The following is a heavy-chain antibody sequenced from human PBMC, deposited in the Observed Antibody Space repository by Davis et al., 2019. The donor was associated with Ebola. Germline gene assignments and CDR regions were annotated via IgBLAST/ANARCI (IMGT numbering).Heavy chain of an antibody. CDR2: IYSGGST. Sequence: GESLKLSCAASGFTFSSYAMSWLRQAPGTGLEWVSVIYSGGSTYYADSVKGRFTISRDNSKNTLYLQMNSLRAEDTAVYYCARDRGLRYFDYWGQGTLVTVSS. D-gene: IGHD4-17*01. CDR1: GFTFSSYA. J-gene: IGHJ4*02. V-gene: IGHV3-66*01. CDR3: ARDRGLRYFDY.